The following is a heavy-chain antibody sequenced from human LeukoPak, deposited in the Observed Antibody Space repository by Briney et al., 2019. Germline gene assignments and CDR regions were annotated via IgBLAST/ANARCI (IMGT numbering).Heavy chain of an antibody. J-gene: IGHJ4*02. D-gene: IGHD3-10*01. CDR3: ARVGGPITMVRGLDY. CDR1: GGSFSGYY. Sequence: PSETLSLTCAVYGGSFSGYYWSWIRQPPGKGLEWIGEINHSGSTNYNPSLKSRVTISVDTSKNQFSLKLSSVTAADTAVYYCARVGGPITMVRGLDYWGQGTLVTVSS. V-gene: IGHV4-34*01. CDR2: INHSGST.